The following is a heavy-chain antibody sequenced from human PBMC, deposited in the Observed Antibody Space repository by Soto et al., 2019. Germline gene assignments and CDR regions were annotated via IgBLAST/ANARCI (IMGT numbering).Heavy chain of an antibody. CDR2: ISGGGDDT. CDR1: GFTFSSSA. J-gene: IGHJ4*02. V-gene: IGHV3-23*01. D-gene: IGHD3-3*01. CDR3: AKQFFYSDGKYYDY. Sequence: GGSLRLSCAVSGFTFSSSAMTWVRQTPRQGLEWVSTISGGGDDTYYVDSVRGRFTISRDNSKNTLYLQMNSLRAEDTAVYYCAKQFFYSDGKYYDYWGRGTLVTVSS.